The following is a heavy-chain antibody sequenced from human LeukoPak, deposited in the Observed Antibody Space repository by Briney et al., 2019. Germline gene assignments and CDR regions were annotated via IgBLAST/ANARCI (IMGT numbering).Heavy chain of an antibody. J-gene: IGHJ6*03. CDR2: IYYSGST. CDR1: GFIFSSHW. CDR3: ARDMHLGAPYYYYYMDV. V-gene: IGHV4-4*02. Sequence: GSLRLSCAASGFIFSSHWMSWVRQHPGKGLEWIGYIYYSGSTYYNPSLKSRVTISVDTSKNQFSLKLSSVTAADTAVYYCARDMHLGAPYYYYYMDVWGKGTTVTVSS.